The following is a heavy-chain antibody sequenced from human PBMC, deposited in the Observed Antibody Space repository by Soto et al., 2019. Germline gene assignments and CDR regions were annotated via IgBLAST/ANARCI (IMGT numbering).Heavy chain of an antibody. J-gene: IGHJ4*02. V-gene: IGHV3-20*04. CDR3: ASLSSSWYQDY. D-gene: IGHD6-13*01. CDR1: GFTFDDYG. CDR2: INWNGGST. Sequence: GGSLRLSCAASGFTFDDYGMSWVRQAPGKGLEWVSGINWNGGSTGYADSVKGRFTISRDNAKNSLYLQMNSLRAEDTALYYCASLSSSWYQDYWGQGTLVTVSS.